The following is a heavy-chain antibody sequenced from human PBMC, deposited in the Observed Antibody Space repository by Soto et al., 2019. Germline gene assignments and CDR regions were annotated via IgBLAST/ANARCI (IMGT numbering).Heavy chain of an antibody. CDR2: IGSSSTTI. J-gene: IGHJ4*02. CDR1: GFSFSSYS. V-gene: IGHV3-48*01. CDR3: AREQQLAFDN. D-gene: IGHD6-13*01. Sequence: PGGSLGLSCAASGFSFSSYSFNWVRQAPGKGLEWLSYIGSSSTTIYYADSVKGRFIISRDNAKNSLYLQMDSLRPEDTAVYYCAREQQLAFDNWGQATRVTISS.